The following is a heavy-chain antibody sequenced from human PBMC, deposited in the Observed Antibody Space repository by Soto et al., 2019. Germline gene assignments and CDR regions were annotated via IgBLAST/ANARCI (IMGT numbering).Heavy chain of an antibody. Sequence: GASVKVSCKASGGTFSSYAISWVRQAPGQGLEWMGGIIPIFGTANYAQKFQGRVTITADESTSTAYMELSSLRSEDTAVYYCARGYYDILTGYYKTYYFDYSGQGTLVTVSS. CDR2: IIPIFGTA. CDR1: GGTFSSYA. D-gene: IGHD3-9*01. J-gene: IGHJ4*02. CDR3: ARGYYDILTGYYKTYYFDY. V-gene: IGHV1-69*13.